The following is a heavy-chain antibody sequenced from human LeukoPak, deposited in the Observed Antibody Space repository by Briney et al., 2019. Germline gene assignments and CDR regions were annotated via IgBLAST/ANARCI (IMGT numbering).Heavy chain of an antibody. Sequence: PGGSLRLSCAASGFTFSSYAMHWVRQAPGKGPEWVSIISSDGRTQFYADSVKGRFTISRDNSKNTLNLQMNSLSAEDTAVYYCAKEEGWGVNSFDIWGQGTMVTVSS. D-gene: IGHD1-26*01. J-gene: IGHJ3*02. CDR2: ISSDGRTQ. CDR3: AKEEGWGVNSFDI. V-gene: IGHV3-30*01. CDR1: GFTFSSYA.